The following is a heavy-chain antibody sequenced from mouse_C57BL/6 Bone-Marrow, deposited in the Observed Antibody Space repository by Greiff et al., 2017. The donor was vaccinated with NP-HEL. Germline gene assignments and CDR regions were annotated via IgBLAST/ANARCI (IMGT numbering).Heavy chain of an antibody. J-gene: IGHJ1*03. Sequence: QVQLQQSGPELVKPGASVKISCKASGYAFSSSWMNWVKQRPGKGLEWIGRIYPGDGDTNYNGKFKGKATLTADKSSSTAYMQLSSLTSEDSAVYFCARLAPYYGSSGGYFDVWGTGTTVTVSS. V-gene: IGHV1-82*01. D-gene: IGHD1-1*01. CDR3: ARLAPYYGSSGGYFDV. CDR2: IYPGDGDT. CDR1: GYAFSSSW.